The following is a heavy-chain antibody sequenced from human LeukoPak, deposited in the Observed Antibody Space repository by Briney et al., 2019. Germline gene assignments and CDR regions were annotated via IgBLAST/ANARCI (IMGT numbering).Heavy chain of an antibody. CDR3: TKRARMGIAAAGDGFHI. Sequence: GGSLRLSCAASGFTFSSYGMHWVRQAPGKGLEWVAVISYDGSNKYYADSVKGRFTISRDNSKNTLYLQMSSLRVEDTALYYCTKRARMGIAAAGDGFHIWGQGTMVNVSS. CDR1: GFTFSSYG. J-gene: IGHJ3*02. CDR2: ISYDGSNK. D-gene: IGHD6-13*01. V-gene: IGHV3-30*03.